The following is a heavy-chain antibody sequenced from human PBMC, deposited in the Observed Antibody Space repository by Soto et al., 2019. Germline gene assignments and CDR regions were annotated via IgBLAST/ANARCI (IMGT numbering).Heavy chain of an antibody. CDR1: GGSVSSGSYY. D-gene: IGHD2-15*01. J-gene: IGHJ4*02. Sequence: KPSETLSLTCTVSGGSVSSGSYYWSWIRQPPGKGLEWIGYIHYSGSTNYNPSLKSRVTISVDTSKNQFSLKLSSVTAADTAVYYCARVLCSGGSCYYLDYWGQGTLVTVSS. V-gene: IGHV4-61*01. CDR3: ARVLCSGGSCYYLDY. CDR2: IHYSGST.